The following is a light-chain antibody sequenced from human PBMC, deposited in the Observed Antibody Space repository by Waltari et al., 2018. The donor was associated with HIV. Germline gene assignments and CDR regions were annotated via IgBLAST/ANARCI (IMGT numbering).Light chain of an antibody. CDR3: QQDYNLPGT. Sequence: EVVLTQSPATLSLSPGDTATLSCRASQRVDSTFLSWYQQKPGQAPRLLIYGAATRVSGIPPRFSGRGSGTDFTLTISSLYPEDFAVYYCQQDYNLPGTFGQGTRVEIK. J-gene: IGKJ1*01. CDR1: QRVDSTF. V-gene: IGKV3D-7*01. CDR2: GAA.